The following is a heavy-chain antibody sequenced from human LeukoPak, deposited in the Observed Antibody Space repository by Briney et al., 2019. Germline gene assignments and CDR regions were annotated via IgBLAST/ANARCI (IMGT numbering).Heavy chain of an antibody. Sequence: SETLSLTCTVSGGSISSYYWSWIRQPPVKGLEWIGYIYYSGSTNYNPSLKSRVTISVDTSKNQFSLKLSSVTAADTAVYYCARQTRGAFDIWGQGTMVTVSS. J-gene: IGHJ3*02. CDR2: IYYSGST. D-gene: IGHD3-10*01. CDR1: GGSISSYY. V-gene: IGHV4-59*08. CDR3: ARQTRGAFDI.